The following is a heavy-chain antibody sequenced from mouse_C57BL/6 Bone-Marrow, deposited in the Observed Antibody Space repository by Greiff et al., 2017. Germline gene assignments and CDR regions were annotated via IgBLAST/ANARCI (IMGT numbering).Heavy chain of an antibody. CDR1: GYTFTSYW. CDR3: ASGGSYYYSMDD. J-gene: IGHJ4*01. V-gene: IGHV1-64*01. Sequence: VQLQQPGAELVKPGASVKLSCKASGYTFTSYWMHWVKQRPGQGLEWIGMIHPNSGSTNYNEKFKSKATLTVDKSSSTAYMQLSSLTSEDSAVYYCASGGSYYYSMDDWGQGTSVTVSS. D-gene: IGHD3-1*01. CDR2: IHPNSGST.